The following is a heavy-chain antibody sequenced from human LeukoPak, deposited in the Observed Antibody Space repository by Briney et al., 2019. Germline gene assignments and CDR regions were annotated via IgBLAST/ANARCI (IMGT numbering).Heavy chain of an antibody. V-gene: IGHV4-39*01. CDR2: IYDRGST. Sequence: SETLSLTCTAAGDSISNSSHYWGWLRQPPGKGLEGNGSIYDRGSTFYNRSLKSRVHISVDTSKNQFSLKLSSVTAADTAVYYCATLFGSVVTNWFDPWGQGSLVTVSS. CDR1: GDSISNSSHY. J-gene: IGHJ5*02. CDR3: ATLFGSVVTNWFDP. D-gene: IGHD3-3*01.